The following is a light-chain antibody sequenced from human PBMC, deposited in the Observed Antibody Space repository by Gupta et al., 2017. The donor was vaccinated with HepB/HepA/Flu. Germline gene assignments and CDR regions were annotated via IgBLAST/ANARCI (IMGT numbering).Light chain of an antibody. V-gene: IGKV1-5*03. Sequence: DTQMTQSHSTLSASVGDRVTLTCRASQSVNNLLAWYQQKTGKAPKLLIYKASNLQSGVPSRFSGSGSGTEFTLTISSLQPDDFATYYCQQDDDYPVTFGGGTTVEIK. CDR3: QQDDDYPVT. CDR1: QSVNNL. J-gene: IGKJ4*01. CDR2: KAS.